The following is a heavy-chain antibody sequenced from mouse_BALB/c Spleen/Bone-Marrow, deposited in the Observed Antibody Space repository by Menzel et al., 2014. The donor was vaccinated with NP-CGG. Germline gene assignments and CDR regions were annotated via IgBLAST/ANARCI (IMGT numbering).Heavy chain of an antibody. V-gene: IGHV2-5-1*01. CDR1: GFSLTSYG. J-gene: IGHJ4*01. CDR3: AKNNKYGNYGGLDAMDY. D-gene: IGHD2-10*02. Sequence: VKLVESGPSLVQPSQSLSITCTVSGFSLTSYGVHWVRQSPGKGLEWLGVIWRGGSTDYNAAFMSRLSITKDNSKSQVFFKMNSPQADDTAIYYCAKNNKYGNYGGLDAMDYWGQGTSVTVSS. CDR2: IWRGGST.